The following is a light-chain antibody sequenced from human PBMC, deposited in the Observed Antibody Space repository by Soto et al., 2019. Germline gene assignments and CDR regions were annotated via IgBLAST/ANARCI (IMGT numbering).Light chain of an antibody. J-gene: IGKJ2*01. CDR2: WAS. CDR1: QSGLFRSNNKNS. Sequence: DIVMTQSPDSLAVSLGERATINCKSSQSGLFRSNNKNSLSWFQQKPGQPPKVLIYWASIRESGVPDRFSGSGSGTDFTLTINDLQAEDVAVYYCQQYYATPYTFGQGTQVEIK. V-gene: IGKV4-1*01. CDR3: QQYYATPYT.